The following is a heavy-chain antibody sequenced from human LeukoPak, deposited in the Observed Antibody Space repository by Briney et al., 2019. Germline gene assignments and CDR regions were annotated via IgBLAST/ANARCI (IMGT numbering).Heavy chain of an antibody. J-gene: IGHJ4*02. D-gene: IGHD1/OR15-1a*01. CDR2: INHSGST. V-gene: IGHV4-34*01. CDR3: ASEQANGSY. CDR1: GGSFSGYY. Sequence: SETLSLTCAVYGGSFSGYYWSWIRQPPGKGLEWIGEINHSGSTNYNPSLKSRVTISVDTSKNQFSLKLSSVTAADTAVYYCASEQANGSYWGQGTLVTVSS.